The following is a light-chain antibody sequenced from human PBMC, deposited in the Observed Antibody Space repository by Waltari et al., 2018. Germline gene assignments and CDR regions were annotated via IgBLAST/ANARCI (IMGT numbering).Light chain of an antibody. V-gene: IGKV1-39*01. J-gene: IGKJ2*01. CDR1: QTINKF. Sequence: DIPMTQSPSSLSASIGDRITISCRANQTINKFLNWYQQKGSKAPKLLIFSASRLQSWVPLSVSGSGSGTDFTLTISSLQPEDFATYYSQQTYSIPYTFGQGTNLEI. CDR3: QQTYSIPYT. CDR2: SAS.